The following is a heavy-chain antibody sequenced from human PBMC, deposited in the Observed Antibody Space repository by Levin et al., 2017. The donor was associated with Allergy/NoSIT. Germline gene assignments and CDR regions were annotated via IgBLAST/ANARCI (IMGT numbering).Heavy chain of an antibody. V-gene: IGHV3-23*01. D-gene: IGHD6-19*01. CDR3: AKDAIRGSDQHYYFDY. Sequence: TGGSLRLSCAASGFTFNNYAMSWVRQAPGKGLEWVSAIINSGVGTYYADSVKGRFTISRDNSKNTMYLKMNSLRAEDTAVYFCAKDAIRGSDQHYYFDYWGQGTLVTASS. CDR2: IINSGVGT. CDR1: GFTFNNYA. J-gene: IGHJ4*02.